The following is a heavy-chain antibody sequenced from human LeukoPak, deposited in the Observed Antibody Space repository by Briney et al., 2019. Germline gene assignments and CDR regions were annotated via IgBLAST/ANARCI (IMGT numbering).Heavy chain of an antibody. V-gene: IGHV4-38-2*02. J-gene: IGHJ3*02. CDR3: ARAPQYGSGSYYRFNAFDI. Sequence: PSETLSLTCTVSGYSISSGYYWGWIRQPPGKGLEWIGSIYHSGSTNYNPSLKSRVTISVDTSKNQFSLKLSSVTAADTAVYYCARAPQYGSGSYYRFNAFDIWGQGTMVTVSS. D-gene: IGHD3-10*01. CDR2: IYHSGST. CDR1: GYSISSGYY.